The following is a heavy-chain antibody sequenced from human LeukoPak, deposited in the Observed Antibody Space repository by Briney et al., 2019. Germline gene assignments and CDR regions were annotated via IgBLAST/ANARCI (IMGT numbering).Heavy chain of an antibody. D-gene: IGHD6-19*01. Sequence: GASLRLSCAASGFTFSSYAMSWVRQAPGKGLEWVSAISGIGGSTYYADSVKGRFTISRDNSKNTLYLQMNSLRAEDTGVYYCAKDPGIAVAGLFVCWGEGGLVTASS. J-gene: IGHJ4*02. CDR2: ISGIGGST. CDR1: GFTFSSYA. CDR3: AKDPGIAVAGLFVC. V-gene: IGHV3-23*01.